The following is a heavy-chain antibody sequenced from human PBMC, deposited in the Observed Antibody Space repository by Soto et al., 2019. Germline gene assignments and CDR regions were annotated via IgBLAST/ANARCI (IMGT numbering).Heavy chain of an antibody. D-gene: IGHD6-19*01. J-gene: IGHJ2*01. CDR2: ITPMFGTA. CDR1: GGTFSRYA. Sequence: QVQLVQSGAEVKKYGSSVKVSCKASGGTFSRYAISWVRQAPGQGLEWMGGITPMFGTANYAQRFQGRVTITXXDXTXRAYMQLSSLRSDDTAVYYCAQTLGLAVAGPGRFDLWGRGTLVTVSS. V-gene: IGHV1-69*05. CDR3: AQTLGLAVAGPGRFDL.